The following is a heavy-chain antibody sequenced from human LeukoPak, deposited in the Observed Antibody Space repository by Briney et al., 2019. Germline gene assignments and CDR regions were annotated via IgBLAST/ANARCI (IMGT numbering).Heavy chain of an antibody. CDR3: ARGYCSGGSCYFDY. V-gene: IGHV3-53*04. Sequence: PGGSLRLSCAASGFTVSSNYMSWVRQAPGKGLEWVSVIYSGGSTYYADSVKGRFTISRHNSKNTLYLQMNSLRAEDTVVYYCARGYCSGGSCYFDYWGQGTLVTVSS. J-gene: IGHJ4*02. CDR1: GFTVSSNY. CDR2: IYSGGST. D-gene: IGHD2-15*01.